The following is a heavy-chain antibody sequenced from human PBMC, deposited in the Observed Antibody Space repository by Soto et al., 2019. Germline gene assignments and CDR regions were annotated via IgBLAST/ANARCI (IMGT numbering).Heavy chain of an antibody. V-gene: IGHV1-69*13. J-gene: IGHJ5*02. D-gene: IGHD2-2*01. Sequence: SVKVSCKASGGPFSSYAISWVRQAPGQGLEWMGGIIPIFGTANYEQKFQGRVTITADESTSTAYMELSSLRSEDTAVYYCATDARDIVVVPVPGDWFDPWGQGTLVTVSS. CDR1: GGPFSSYA. CDR3: ATDARDIVVVPVPGDWFDP. CDR2: IIPIFGTA.